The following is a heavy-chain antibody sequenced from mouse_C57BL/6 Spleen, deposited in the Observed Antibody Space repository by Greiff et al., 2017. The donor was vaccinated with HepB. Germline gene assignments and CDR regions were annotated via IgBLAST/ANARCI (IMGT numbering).Heavy chain of an antibody. D-gene: IGHD1-1*01. V-gene: IGHV2-3*01. CDR3: AKGGTTVGAPGMDY. J-gene: IGHJ4*01. CDR1: GFSLTSYG. Sequence: VKLVESGPGLVAPSQSLSITCTVSGFSLTSYGVSWVRQPPGKGLEWLGVIWGDGSTNYHSALISRLSISKDNSKSQVFLKLNSLQTDDTATYYCAKGGTTVGAPGMDYWGQGTSVTVSS. CDR2: IWGDGST.